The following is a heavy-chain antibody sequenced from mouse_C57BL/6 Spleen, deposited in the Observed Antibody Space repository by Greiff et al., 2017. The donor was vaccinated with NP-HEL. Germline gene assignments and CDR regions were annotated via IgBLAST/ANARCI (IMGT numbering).Heavy chain of an antibody. CDR3: AKNLGYDSAWFAY. CDR1: GFSLTSYG. V-gene: IGHV2-4*01. J-gene: IGHJ3*01. Sequence: VKVVESGPGLVQPSQSLSITCTVSGFSLTSYGVHWVRQPPGKGLEWLGVIWSGGSTDYNAAFISRLSISKDNSKSQVFFKMNSLQADDTAIYYCAKNLGYDSAWFAYWGQGTLVTVSA. CDR2: IWSGGST. D-gene: IGHD2-2*01.